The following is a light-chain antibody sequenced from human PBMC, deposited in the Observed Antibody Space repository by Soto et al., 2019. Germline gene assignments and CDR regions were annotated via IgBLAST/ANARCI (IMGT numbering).Light chain of an antibody. V-gene: IGLV1-44*01. CDR3: SSWDDNLDAVV. CDR2: TND. J-gene: IGLJ1*01. CDR1: SSNIGSNT. Sequence: QSFLTQPPSASGTPGRRVTISCSGSSSNIGSNTVNWYQQLPGTAPKLLIYTNDQRPSGVPDRFSGSRSGTSASLAISGLQFEDEADYHCSSWDDNLDAVVFGAGTKVTVL.